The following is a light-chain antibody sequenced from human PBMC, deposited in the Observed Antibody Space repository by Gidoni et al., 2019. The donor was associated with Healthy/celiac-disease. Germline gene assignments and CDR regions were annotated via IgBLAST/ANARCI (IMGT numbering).Light chain of an antibody. CDR1: QSISSY. CDR2: AAS. J-gene: IGKJ4*01. Sequence: IQMTQSPSSLSASVGDRVTITCRASQSISSYLNWYQQKPGKATKLLIYAASSLQSGVPSRCSGSGSGTDVTRTISSLQPEDFATYYCQQSYSTPLTFGGXTKVEIK. CDR3: QQSYSTPLT. V-gene: IGKV1-39*01.